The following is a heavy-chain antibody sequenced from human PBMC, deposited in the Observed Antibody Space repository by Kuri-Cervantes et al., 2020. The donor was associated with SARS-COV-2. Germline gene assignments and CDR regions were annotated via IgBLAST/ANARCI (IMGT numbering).Heavy chain of an antibody. CDR1: GFTFSNYA. Sequence: GGSLRLSCAASGFTFSNYAMHWVRQAPGKGLEWVAVISDDGSNKFYADSVKGRFTISRDNSKNTLYLQMNSLRAEDTAVYYCARGCAWELLCAFDFWGQGTLVTVSS. D-gene: IGHD1-26*01. CDR2: ISDDGSNK. J-gene: IGHJ3*01. V-gene: IGHV3-30-3*01. CDR3: ARGCAWELLCAFDF.